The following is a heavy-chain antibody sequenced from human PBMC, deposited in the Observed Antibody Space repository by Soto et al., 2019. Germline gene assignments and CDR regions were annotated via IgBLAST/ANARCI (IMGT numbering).Heavy chain of an antibody. Sequence: ASVKVSCKASGGTFSSYAISWVRQAPGQGLEWMGWIRAYNGNTNYAQKLQGRVTMTTDTSTSTAYMELKRLRPDDTAGYYCAREALASSLDYWGQGTLVTVSS. J-gene: IGHJ4*02. D-gene: IGHD5-12*01. CDR3: AREALASSLDY. V-gene: IGHV1-18*01. CDR2: IRAYNGNT. CDR1: GGTFSSYA.